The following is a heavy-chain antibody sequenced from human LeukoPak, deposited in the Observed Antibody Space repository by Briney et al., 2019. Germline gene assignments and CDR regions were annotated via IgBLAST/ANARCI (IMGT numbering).Heavy chain of an antibody. J-gene: IGHJ6*02. V-gene: IGHV6-1*01. Sequence: SQTLSLTCAISGDSVSSNSAAWNWIRQSPSRGLEWLGRTYYRSKWYNDYALSVKSRLTTNPDTSKNQFSLKLSSVTAADTAVYYCARDGYYDFWSGYYTSHPYYYGMDVWGQGTTVTVSS. CDR2: TYYRSKWYN. CDR3: ARDGYYDFWSGYYTSHPYYYGMDV. D-gene: IGHD3-3*01. CDR1: GDSVSSNSAA.